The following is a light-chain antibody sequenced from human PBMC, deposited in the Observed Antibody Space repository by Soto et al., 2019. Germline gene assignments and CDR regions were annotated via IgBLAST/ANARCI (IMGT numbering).Light chain of an antibody. CDR1: QSLLHSNGYNY. CDR3: MQALQTPA. Sequence: DLVMTQSPLFLPVTPGEPASISCRSSQSLLHSNGYNYLDWYLQKPGQSPRLLIYLGSNRASGVPDRFSGSGSGTDFTLKISRVEAEDVGVYYCMQALQTPAFGGGTKVEMK. J-gene: IGKJ4*01. V-gene: IGKV2-28*01. CDR2: LGS.